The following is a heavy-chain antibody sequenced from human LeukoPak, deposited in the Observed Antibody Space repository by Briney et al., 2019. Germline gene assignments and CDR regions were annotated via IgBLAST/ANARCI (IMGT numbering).Heavy chain of an antibody. CDR1: GGSLSRSNW. Sequence: PSGTLSLTCAVSGGSLSRSNWWCWVRQPPGRGLGWIGEIYHSGNTKYNPSLKSRVTISVDTSKNQFSLKLSSVTAADTAVYYCARDGVNYYDISGYDIWGRGTLVTVSS. D-gene: IGHD3-22*01. V-gene: IGHV4-4*02. J-gene: IGHJ4*02. CDR2: IYHSGNT. CDR3: ARDGVNYYDISGYDI.